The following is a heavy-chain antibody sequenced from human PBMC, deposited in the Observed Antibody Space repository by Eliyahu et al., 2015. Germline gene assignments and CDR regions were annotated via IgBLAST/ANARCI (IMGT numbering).Heavy chain of an antibody. CDR3: ARVNVVVTRDWYFDL. Sequence: QVQLQESGPGLVKPSQTLSLTCTVSGGSXSSGSYYWSWIRQPAGKGLEWIGRIYTSGSTNYNPSLKSRVTISVDTSKNQFSLKLSSVTXADTAVYYCARVNVVVTRDWYFDLWGRGTLVTVSS. V-gene: IGHV4-61*02. CDR2: IYTSGST. D-gene: IGHD2-21*02. J-gene: IGHJ2*01. CDR1: GGSXSSGSYY.